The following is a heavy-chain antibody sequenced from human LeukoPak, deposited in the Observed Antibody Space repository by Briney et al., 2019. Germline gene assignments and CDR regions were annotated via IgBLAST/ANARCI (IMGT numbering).Heavy chain of an antibody. Sequence: PSETLSLTCAVSGGSISSSSYSWGWIRQPPGKGLEWIGSIYYSGSTYYNPSLKSRVTISVDTSKNQFSLKLSSVTAADTAVYYCARWRHDSSGYYYFDYWGQGTLVTVSS. J-gene: IGHJ4*02. V-gene: IGHV4-39*01. CDR3: ARWRHDSSGYYYFDY. D-gene: IGHD3-22*01. CDR2: IYYSGST. CDR1: GGSISSSSYS.